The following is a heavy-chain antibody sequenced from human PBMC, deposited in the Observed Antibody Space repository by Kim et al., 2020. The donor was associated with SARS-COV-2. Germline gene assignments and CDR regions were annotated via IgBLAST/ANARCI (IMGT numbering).Heavy chain of an antibody. CDR2: IWYDGSNK. CDR1: GFTFSSYG. CDR3: ARDWVAAAGTPSRYYYGMDV. Sequence: GGSLRLSCAASGFTFSSYGMHWVRQAPGKGLEWVAVIWYDGSNKYYADSVKGRFTISRDNSKNTLYLQMNSLRAEDTAVYYCARDWVAAAGTPSRYYYGMDVWGQGTTVTVSS. D-gene: IGHD6-13*01. J-gene: IGHJ6*02. V-gene: IGHV3-33*01.